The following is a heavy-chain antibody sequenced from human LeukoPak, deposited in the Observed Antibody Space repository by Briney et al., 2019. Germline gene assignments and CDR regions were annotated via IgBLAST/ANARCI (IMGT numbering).Heavy chain of an antibody. J-gene: IGHJ4*02. Sequence: GRSLRLSCAASGFTFSSYAMHWVRQAPGKGLEWVAVISYDGSNKYYADSVKGRLTISRDNSKNTLYLQMNSLRAEDTAVYYCARDGASVGYSSGWYVGDFDYWGQGTLVTVSS. V-gene: IGHV3-30*04. D-gene: IGHD6-19*01. CDR3: ARDGASVGYSSGWYVGDFDY. CDR2: ISYDGSNK. CDR1: GFTFSSYA.